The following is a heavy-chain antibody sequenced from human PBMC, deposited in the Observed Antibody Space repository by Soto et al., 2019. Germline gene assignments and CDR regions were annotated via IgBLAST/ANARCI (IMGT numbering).Heavy chain of an antibody. Sequence: EVQLVESGGDLVQPGRSLRLSCAASGITLSDARMNWVRQGPGKGLEWVGRIKSGTTDYAVPVNGRFTISRDDSKNTLYLQMNNLQTECTAVYYCSTGGYVLGLDYWGQGTQVTVSS. CDR2: IKSGTT. V-gene: IGHV3-15*07. CDR1: GITLSDAR. D-gene: IGHD3-10*02. CDR3: STGGYVLGLDY. J-gene: IGHJ4*02.